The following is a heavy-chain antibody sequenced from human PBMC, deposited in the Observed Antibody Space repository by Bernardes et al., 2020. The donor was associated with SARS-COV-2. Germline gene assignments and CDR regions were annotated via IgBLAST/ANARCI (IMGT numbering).Heavy chain of an antibody. CDR1: GYSFTSYW. J-gene: IGHJ3*02. CDR3: ARFSSGWADAFDI. Sequence: GETMNFSCKGSGYSFTSYWIGWVRQMPGTGLEWMGIIYPGDSDTRYSPSFQGQVTISADKSISTAYLQWSSLKASDTAMYYCARFSSGWADAFDIWGQGTMVTGSS. V-gene: IGHV5-51*01. CDR2: IYPGDSDT. D-gene: IGHD6-19*01.